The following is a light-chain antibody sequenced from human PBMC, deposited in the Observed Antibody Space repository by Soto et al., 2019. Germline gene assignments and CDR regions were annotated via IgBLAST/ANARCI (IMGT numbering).Light chain of an antibody. CDR3: QQYNSYSGFT. CDR2: KAS. CDR1: QSISSW. J-gene: IGKJ3*01. Sequence: DIQMTQSPSTLSASVGDRVTITCRASQSISSWLAWYQQKPGKAPKLLIYKASSLESGVQSRFSGSGSGTEFTLTISSLQPDDFATYYCQQYNSYSGFTFGPGNKVDIK. V-gene: IGKV1-5*03.